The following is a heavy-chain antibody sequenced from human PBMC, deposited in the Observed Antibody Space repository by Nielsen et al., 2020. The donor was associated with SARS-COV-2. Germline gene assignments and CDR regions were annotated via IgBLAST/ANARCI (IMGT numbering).Heavy chain of an antibody. D-gene: IGHD1-1*01. CDR1: VGSFSDYY. J-gene: IGHJ6*02. CDR2: INYHGST. V-gene: IGHV4-34*01. CDR3: ARVNGNFYYYGMDV. Sequence: SETLSLTCAVYVGSFSDYYWSWIRQPPGKGLEWIGEINYHGSTKYNPSLKSRVTISSDTSKNQVSLKVYSVTAADTAVYYCARVNGNFYYYGMDVWGRGTTVTVSS.